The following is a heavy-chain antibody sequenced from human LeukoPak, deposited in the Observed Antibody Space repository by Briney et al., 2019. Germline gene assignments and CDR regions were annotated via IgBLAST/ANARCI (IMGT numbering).Heavy chain of an antibody. J-gene: IGHJ4*02. CDR3: ARVGRFGVYFDY. D-gene: IGHD3-10*01. CDR2: INAGNGNT. V-gene: IGHV1-3*01. CDR1: GYTFTRYA. Sequence: ASVKVSCKASGYTFTRYAMHGVRQAPGQRLEWMGWINAGNGNTKYSQKFQGRVTITRDTSASTAYMELSSLRSEDTAVYYCARVGRFGVYFDYWGQGTLVTVSS.